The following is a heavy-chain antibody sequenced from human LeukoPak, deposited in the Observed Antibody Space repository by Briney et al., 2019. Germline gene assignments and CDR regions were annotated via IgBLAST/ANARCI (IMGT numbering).Heavy chain of an antibody. V-gene: IGHV3-21*01. CDR1: GFTFDTYG. D-gene: IGHD2/OR15-2a*01. CDR2: ISSSSNYI. CDR3: ARGKTSQNIVTRKTYNWFDP. Sequence: FTFEPSGFTFDTYGLHWVRQAPGKGLEWVSSISSSSNYIYYADSVKGRFTISRDNAKNSLYLQMKSLRAEDTAVYYCARGKTSQNIVTRKTYNWFDPWGQGTLVTVSS. J-gene: IGHJ5*02.